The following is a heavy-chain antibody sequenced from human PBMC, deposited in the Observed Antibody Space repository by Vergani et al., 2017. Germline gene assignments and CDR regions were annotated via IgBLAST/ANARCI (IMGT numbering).Heavy chain of an antibody. V-gene: IGHV1-69*01. CDR2: IIPIFGTA. D-gene: IGHD3-3*01. Sequence: QVQLVQSAAEVKKPGSSVKVSCKASGGTFSSYAISWVRQAPGQGLEWMGGIIPIFGTANYAQKFQGRVTITADESTSTAYMELSSLRSEDTAVYYCASRDITIFGVVIIRGYYYYGMDVWGQXP. CDR3: ASRDITIFGVVIIRGYYYYGMDV. CDR1: GGTFSSYA. J-gene: IGHJ6*02.